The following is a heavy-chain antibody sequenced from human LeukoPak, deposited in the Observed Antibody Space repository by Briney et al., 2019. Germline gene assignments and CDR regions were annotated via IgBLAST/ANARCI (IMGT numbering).Heavy chain of an antibody. V-gene: IGHV4-38-2*01. CDR1: GCSISSGFY. Sequence: ASETLSLTCAVSGCSISSGFYWGWIRQPPGKGLEWIGSIYHSGSTYYNPSLKSRVTISLDTSKNQFSLRLSSVTAADTAVYYCARRSEYFQDWGQGTLLTVSS. J-gene: IGHJ1*01. CDR3: ARRSEYFQD. CDR2: IYHSGST.